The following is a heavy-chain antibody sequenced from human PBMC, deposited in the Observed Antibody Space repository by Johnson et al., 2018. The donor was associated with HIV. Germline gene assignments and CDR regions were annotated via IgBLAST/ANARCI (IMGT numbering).Heavy chain of an antibody. CDR1: GFTFSSYG. J-gene: IGHJ3*02. Sequence: QVQLVESGGGVVQPGGSLRLSCAASGFTFSSYGMHWVRQAPGKGLEWVAFIRYDGSNTYYADSVKGRFTISRDNSKNTLYLQMNSLRAEDTAVYSCARTSEVVLMVYLLGAFDIWGQGTMVTVSS. D-gene: IGHD2-8*01. CDR3: ARTSEVVLMVYLLGAFDI. CDR2: IRYDGSNT. V-gene: IGHV3-30*02.